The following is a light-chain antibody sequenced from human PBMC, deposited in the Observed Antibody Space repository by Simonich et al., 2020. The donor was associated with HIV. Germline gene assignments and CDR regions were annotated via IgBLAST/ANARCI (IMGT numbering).Light chain of an antibody. CDR2: DVS. CDR3: SSYTSSSSWV. V-gene: IGLV2-14*03. J-gene: IGLJ3*02. Sequence: QSALTQPASVSGSPGQSITISCTGTSSDVGCYNYVSWYQQHPGKAPKLMIYDVSNRPSGVSNRFSGSKSGNTASLTISGLQAEDEADYYCSSYTSSSSWVFGGWTKLTVL. CDR1: SSDVGCYNY.